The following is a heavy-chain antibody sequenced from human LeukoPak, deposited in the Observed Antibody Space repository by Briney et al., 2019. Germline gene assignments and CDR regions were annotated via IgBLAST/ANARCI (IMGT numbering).Heavy chain of an antibody. V-gene: IGHV4-39*01. CDR2: IYYSGST. J-gene: IGHJ6*03. CDR1: GGSISSYY. CDR3: AKIDIGGDSGSYPYYYYMDV. Sequence: SETLSLTCTVSGGSISSYYWGWIRQPPGKGLEWIGSIYYSGSTYYNPSLKSRVTISVDTSKNQFSLKLSSVTAADTAVYYCAKIDIGGDSGSYPYYYYMDVWGKGTTVTASS. D-gene: IGHD1-26*01.